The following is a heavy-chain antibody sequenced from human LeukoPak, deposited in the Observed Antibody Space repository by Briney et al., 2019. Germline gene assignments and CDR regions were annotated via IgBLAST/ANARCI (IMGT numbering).Heavy chain of an antibody. CDR2: FDPEDGET. Sequence: ASVKVSCKVSGYTLTELSMHWVRQAPGKGLEWMGGFDPEDGETIYAQKFQGRVTMPEDTSTDTAYMELSSLRSEDTAVYYCATGEGGSYDYWGQGTLVTVSS. CDR3: ATGEGGSYDY. CDR1: GYTLTELS. J-gene: IGHJ4*02. D-gene: IGHD1-26*01. V-gene: IGHV1-24*01.